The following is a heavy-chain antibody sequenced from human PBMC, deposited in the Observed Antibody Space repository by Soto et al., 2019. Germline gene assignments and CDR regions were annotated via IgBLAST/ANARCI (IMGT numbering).Heavy chain of an antibody. J-gene: IGHJ4*02. Sequence: QVQLVESGGGVVQPGRSLRLSCAASGFTFSVYGIHWVRQAPGKGLEWVAVIWSDGSHKYYADSVKGRFSISRDNSKNTLYLQMNSLRGEDTAVYYCARASGPFDYWGQGTLVTVSS. D-gene: IGHD2-8*02. CDR3: ARASGPFDY. V-gene: IGHV3-33*01. CDR1: GFTFSVYG. CDR2: IWSDGSHK.